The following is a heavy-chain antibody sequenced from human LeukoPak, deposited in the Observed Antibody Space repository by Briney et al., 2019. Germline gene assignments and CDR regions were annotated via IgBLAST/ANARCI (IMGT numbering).Heavy chain of an antibody. D-gene: IGHD4-17*01. J-gene: IGHJ4*02. V-gene: IGHV4-31*03. CDR2: IYSSGNT. CDR3: ARYPEYGDYYFDY. CDR1: GGSISSGAYY. Sequence: SETLSLTCTVSGGSISSGAYYWSWIRQHPGKGLEWIGYIYSSGNTYYNPSLKSRVTISVDTSKNQFSLKLSSVTAADTAVYYCARYPEYGDYYFDYWGRGTLVTVSS.